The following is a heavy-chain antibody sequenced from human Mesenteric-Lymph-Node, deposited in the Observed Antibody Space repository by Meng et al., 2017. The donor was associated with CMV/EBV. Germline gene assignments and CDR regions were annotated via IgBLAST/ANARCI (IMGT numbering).Heavy chain of an antibody. CDR3: ARDYYYGSGSYYNVFDY. Sequence: YTFVTYGISWVRQAPGQGLEWMGWISAYNGNTNYAQKLQGRVTVTTDTSTSTAYMELRSLRSDDTAVYYCARDYYYGSGSYYNVFDYWGQGTLVTVSS. CDR2: ISAYNGNT. J-gene: IGHJ4*02. D-gene: IGHD3-10*01. CDR1: YTFVTYG. V-gene: IGHV1-18*01.